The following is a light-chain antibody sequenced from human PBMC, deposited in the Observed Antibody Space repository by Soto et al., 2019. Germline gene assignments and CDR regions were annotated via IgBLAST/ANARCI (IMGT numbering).Light chain of an antibody. J-gene: IGKJ3*01. CDR1: QSISSW. V-gene: IGKV1-5*03. Sequence: DIQMTQSPSTLSASVGDRVTITCRASQSISSWLAWYQQKPGKAPKLLIYKASSSESGVPSRFTGSGSGTEFTLTISSLQPDDFATYYCQQYNSYSSFTFGPGTKVDIK. CDR3: QQYNSYSSFT. CDR2: KAS.